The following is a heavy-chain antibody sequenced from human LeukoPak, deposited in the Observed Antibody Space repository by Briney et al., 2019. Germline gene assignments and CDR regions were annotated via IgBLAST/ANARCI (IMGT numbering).Heavy chain of an antibody. CDR3: TTDYRVELWFGELLYKGPEY. Sequence: PGGSLRLSCAASGFTFSDYEMNWVRQAPGEGLEWVSSISSSSSYIYYADSVKGRFTISRDNAKNSLYLQMNSLKTEDTAVYYCTTDYRVELWFGELLYKGPEYWGQGTLVTVSS. J-gene: IGHJ4*02. V-gene: IGHV3-21*03. CDR1: GFTFSDYE. CDR2: ISSSSSYI. D-gene: IGHD3-10*01.